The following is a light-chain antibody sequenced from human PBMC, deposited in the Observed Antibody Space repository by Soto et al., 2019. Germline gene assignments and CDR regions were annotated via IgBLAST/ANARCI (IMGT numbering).Light chain of an antibody. CDR3: AAWDDSLSGGV. CDR2: SDN. Sequence: QSVLTQPPSASGTPGQRVTISCSGSSSNIGSNYVYWYQQLPRTAPKLLIYSDNQRPSGVPDRFSGSKSGTSASLAISGLRSEDEADYYCAAWDDSLSGGVFGGGTKLTVL. CDR1: SSNIGSNY. J-gene: IGLJ3*02. V-gene: IGLV1-47*02.